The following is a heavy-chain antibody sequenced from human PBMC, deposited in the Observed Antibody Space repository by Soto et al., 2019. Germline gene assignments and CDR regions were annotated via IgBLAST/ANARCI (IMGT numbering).Heavy chain of an antibody. CDR3: VRATYFSDSSGYTRCLDY. CDR2: SRDKPQGYST. J-gene: IGHJ4*02. Sequence: GGSLRLSCAGSGFTLGYHYIGWVRQAPGKGLEWVGRSRDKPQGYSTAYAASVKGRFTTSRDESKNSAYLQMNSLKTEDTAVYYCVRATYFSDSSGYTRCLDYWGQGTLVTVSS. D-gene: IGHD3-22*01. V-gene: IGHV3-72*01. CDR1: GFTLGYHY.